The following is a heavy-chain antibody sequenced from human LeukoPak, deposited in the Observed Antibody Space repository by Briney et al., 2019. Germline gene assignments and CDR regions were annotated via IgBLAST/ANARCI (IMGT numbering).Heavy chain of an antibody. CDR1: GGSISSGGYS. V-gene: IGHV4-30-2*01. CDR2: IYHSGST. Sequence: SETLSLTCAVSGGSISSGGYSWSWIRQPPGKGLEWIGYIYHSGSTYYNPSLKSRVTISVDRSKNQFSLKLSSVTAADTAVYYCAREQYIAAGAPGAFDIWGQGTMVTVSS. J-gene: IGHJ3*02. CDR3: AREQYIAAGAPGAFDI. D-gene: IGHD6-13*01.